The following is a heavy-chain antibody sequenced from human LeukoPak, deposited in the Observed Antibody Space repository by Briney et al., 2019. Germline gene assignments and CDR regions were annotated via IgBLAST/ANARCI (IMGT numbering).Heavy chain of an antibody. CDR3: TRRVSATHWFDP. CDR2: INSDGSTT. J-gene: IGHJ5*02. V-gene: IGHV3-74*01. D-gene: IGHD2-15*01. CDR1: GFTFSSYW. Sequence: PGGSLRLSCAASGFTFSSYWMHWVRQAPGKGLVWVSRINSDGSTTNYADSVKGRFTISRDNAENTMCLQMNSLRVEDTAVYYCTRRVSATHWFDPWGQGTLVTVSS.